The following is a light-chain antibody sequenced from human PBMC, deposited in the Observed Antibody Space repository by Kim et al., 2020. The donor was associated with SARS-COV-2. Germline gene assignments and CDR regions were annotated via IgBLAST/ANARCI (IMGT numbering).Light chain of an antibody. CDR2: TAS. CDR3: QQSYDIPT. CDR1: QSIRRA. Sequence: SASVGDSVTITCRASQSIRRALNWYQHKPGKAPKLLIYTASSLQSGVPSRFSGSGSGTDFTLTISSLQPEDCASYYCQQSYDIPTFGQGTKLEI. J-gene: IGKJ2*01. V-gene: IGKV1-39*01.